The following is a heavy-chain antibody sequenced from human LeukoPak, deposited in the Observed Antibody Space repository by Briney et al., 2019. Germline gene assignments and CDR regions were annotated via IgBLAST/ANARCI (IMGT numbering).Heavy chain of an antibody. CDR3: ARGHALLLWFGGRENWFDP. CDR2: INHSGST. V-gene: IGHV4-34*01. J-gene: IGHJ5*02. Sequence: SETLSLTCAVYGGSFSGYYWSWIRQPPGKGLEWIGEINHSGSTNYNPSLKSRVTISVDTSKNQSSLKLSSVTAADTAVYYCARGHALLLWFGGRENWFDPWGQGTLVTVSS. CDR1: GGSFSGYY. D-gene: IGHD3-10*01.